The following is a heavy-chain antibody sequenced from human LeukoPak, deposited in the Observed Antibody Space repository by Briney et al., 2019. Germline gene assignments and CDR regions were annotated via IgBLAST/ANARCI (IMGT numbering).Heavy chain of an antibody. V-gene: IGHV3-21*01. CDR2: ISSSSSYI. CDR1: GFTFSSYS. CDR3: ARDPGGHCSSTSCYD. Sequence: GGSLRLSCAASGFTFSSYSMNWVRQAPGKGLEWVSSISSSSSYIYYADSVKGRFTISRDNAKNSLYLQMNSLRAEDTAVYYCARDPGGHCSSTSCYDWGQGTLVTVSS. D-gene: IGHD2-2*01. J-gene: IGHJ4*02.